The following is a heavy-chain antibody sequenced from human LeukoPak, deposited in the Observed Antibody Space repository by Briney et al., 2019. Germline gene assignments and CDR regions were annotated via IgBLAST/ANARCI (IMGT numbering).Heavy chain of an antibody. CDR3: ARGGRTEGAFDI. CDR2: IYYSGST. Sequence: ASETLSLTCTVSGGSISSYYWSWIRQPPGKGLEWIGYIYYSGSTNYNPSLKSRVTISVDTSKNQFSLKLSSVTAADTAVYYCARGGRTEGAFDIWGQGTMVTVSS. CDR1: GGSISSYY. V-gene: IGHV4-59*01. J-gene: IGHJ3*02.